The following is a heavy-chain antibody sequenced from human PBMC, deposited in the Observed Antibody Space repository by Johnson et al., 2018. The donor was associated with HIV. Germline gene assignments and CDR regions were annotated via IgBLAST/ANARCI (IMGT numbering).Heavy chain of an antibody. CDR3: ARDPTTHNSRLTGDFGAFDI. CDR2: VSYDGSNE. J-gene: IGHJ3*02. V-gene: IGHV3-30*04. Sequence: QVQLVESGGGMVQPGRSLRLSCAASGFTFSNFAIHWVRQAPGKGLEWVAVVSYDGSNEFYADSVKGRFTISRDNSKNTLYLQMNSLRAEDTALYYCARDPTTHNSRLTGDFGAFDIWGQGTMVTVSS. CDR1: GFTFSNFA. D-gene: IGHD7-27*01.